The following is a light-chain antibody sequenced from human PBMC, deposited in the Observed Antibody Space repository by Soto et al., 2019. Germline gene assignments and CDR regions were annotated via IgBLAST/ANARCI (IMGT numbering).Light chain of an antibody. CDR1: SGIDVGAYM. J-gene: IGLJ2*01. V-gene: IGLV5-45*02. CDR2: YKSDSDK. Sequence: QLVLTQPSSLSASPGASASLTCTFRSGIDVGAYMIYWYQQKPGSPPQFLLRYKSDSDKQQGSGVPSRFSGSKDASANAGILLISGLQSDDEADYYCVIWQSDAVVFGGGTQLTVL. CDR3: VIWQSDAVV.